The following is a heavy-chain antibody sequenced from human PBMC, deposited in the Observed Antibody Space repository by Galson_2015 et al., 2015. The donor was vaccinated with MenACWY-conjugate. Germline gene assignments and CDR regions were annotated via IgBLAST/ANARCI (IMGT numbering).Heavy chain of an antibody. CDR2: ISGSGGSI. D-gene: IGHD4-23*01. J-gene: IGHJ6*02. Sequence: SLRLSCAASGFTFSSYAMSWVRQAPGKGLEWVSSISGSGGSIYYANSVKGRFAISRDNSQSTLYLQMNSLRAEDTAVYYCAKLLGVVTRNYYYYYGMDVWGQGTTVTVSS. CDR1: GFTFSSYA. V-gene: IGHV3-23*01. CDR3: AKLLGVVTRNYYYYYGMDV.